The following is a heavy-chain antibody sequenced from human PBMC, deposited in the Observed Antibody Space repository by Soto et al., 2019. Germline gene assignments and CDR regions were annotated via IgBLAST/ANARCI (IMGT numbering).Heavy chain of an antibody. D-gene: IGHD1-26*01. CDR1: GDSFSSNSAG. V-gene: IGHV6-1*01. J-gene: IGHJ4*01. CDR2: TYYRSKWYY. CDR3: ARGEQYNGRIFDY. Sequence: PSQTLSLTCAITGDSFSSNSAGWSWVRQSPSRGLEWLGRTYYRSKWYYEYAVSVRGRITINPDTSKNQYSLQLNSVTPEDTAVYFCARGEQYNGRIFDYWGQGTLVTVSS.